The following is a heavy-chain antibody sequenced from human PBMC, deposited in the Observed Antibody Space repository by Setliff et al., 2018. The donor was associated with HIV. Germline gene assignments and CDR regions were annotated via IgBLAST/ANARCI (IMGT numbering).Heavy chain of an antibody. CDR1: GGSITTSTFY. D-gene: IGHD3-16*01. J-gene: IGHJ4*02. CDR3: ARRFWMLTTLYFDS. CDR2: IYYSGST. V-gene: IGHV4-39*02. Sequence: SETLSLTCTVSGGSITTSTFYWGWIRQPPGKGLEWIGSIYYSGSTYYNQSLKSRLTITQHTSKNHFSLSLSSVTAADTAVYYCARRFWMLTTLYFDSLGPGTLVTVSS.